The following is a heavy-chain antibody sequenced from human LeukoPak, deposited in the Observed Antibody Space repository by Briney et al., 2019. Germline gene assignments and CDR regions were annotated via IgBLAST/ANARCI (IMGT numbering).Heavy chain of an antibody. CDR1: GGSISSYY. V-gene: IGHV4-59*01. CDR2: IYYSGYT. Sequence: PSETLSLTCTVSGGSISSYYWSWIRPPPGKGLEWIGCIYYSGYTNYKSSLKSRVTISVDTSKNQFSLKLSSVTAADTAVYYCARTTMVRGTYYMDVWGKGTTVTVSS. J-gene: IGHJ6*03. CDR3: ARTTMVRGTYYMDV. D-gene: IGHD3-10*01.